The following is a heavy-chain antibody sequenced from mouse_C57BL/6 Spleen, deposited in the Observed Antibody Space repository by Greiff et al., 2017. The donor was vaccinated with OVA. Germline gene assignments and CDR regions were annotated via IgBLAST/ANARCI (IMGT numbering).Heavy chain of an antibody. CDR1: GFTFSSYG. CDR2: ISSGGSYT. V-gene: IGHV5-6*01. D-gene: IGHD2-12*01. J-gene: IGHJ2*01. Sequence: EVKLMESGGDLVKPGGSLKLSCAASGFTFSSYGMSWVRQTPDKRLEWVATISSGGSYTYYPDSVKGRFTISRDNDKNTLYLQMSSLNSEDTAMDYCARHGLAYDSCFDYWGQGTTLTVSS. CDR3: ARHGLAYDSCFDY.